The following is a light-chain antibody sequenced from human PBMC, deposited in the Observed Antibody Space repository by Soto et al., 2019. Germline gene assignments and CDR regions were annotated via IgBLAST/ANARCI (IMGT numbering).Light chain of an antibody. CDR1: QTISSN. CDR2: GAS. CDR3: KQYHNWPPQYP. V-gene: IGKV3-15*01. J-gene: IGKJ2*01. Sequence: EIVMTQSPATLSVSPGEGASLSCRASQTISSNLAWYQQKPGQAPRLLIHGASTRATGVPARFSGSGSGTEFTLPITSPQSEDFAVYYCKQYHNWPPQYPFGKGTKLQIK.